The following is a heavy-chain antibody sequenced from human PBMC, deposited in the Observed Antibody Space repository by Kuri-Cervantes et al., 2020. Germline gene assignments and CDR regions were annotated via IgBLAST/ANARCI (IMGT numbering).Heavy chain of an antibody. V-gene: IGHV3-30*02. Sequence: GGSLRLSCAASGFNFDDFAISWVRQAPGKGLEWVAFIRYDGSNKYYADSVKGRFTISRDNSKNTLYLQMNNLRAEDTVVYYCAKVSTMTTVLDAFDIWGQGTMVTVSS. CDR2: IRYDGSNK. J-gene: IGHJ3*02. D-gene: IGHD4-17*01. CDR1: GFNFDDFA. CDR3: AKVSTMTTVLDAFDI.